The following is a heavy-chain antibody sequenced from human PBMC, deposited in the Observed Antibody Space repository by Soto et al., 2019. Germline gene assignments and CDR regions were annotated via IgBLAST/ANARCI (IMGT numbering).Heavy chain of an antibody. CDR3: ARRYGYSFDY. CDR1: GGSISSYY. CDR2: IYYSGST. Sequence: PSETLPLTCTVSGGSISSYYWSWIRQPPGKGLEWIGYIYYSGSTNYNPSLKSRVTISVDTSKNQFSLKLSSVTAADTAVYYCARRYGYSFDYWGQGTLVTVSS. J-gene: IGHJ4*02. D-gene: IGHD4-4*01. V-gene: IGHV4-59*01.